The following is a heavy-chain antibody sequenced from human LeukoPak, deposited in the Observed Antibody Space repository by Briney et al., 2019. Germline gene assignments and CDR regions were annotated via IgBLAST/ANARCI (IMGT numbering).Heavy chain of an antibody. D-gene: IGHD3-10*02. CDR2: ISASGRSI. CDR3: ATMSGFDY. V-gene: IGHV3-21*01. J-gene: IGHJ4*01. CDR1: GFTFSSNY. Sequence: GGSLRLSCAASGFTFSSNYMNWGRQAPGKGLEWVSSISASGRSIYYADSVKGRFTTSRDNAKNSLYLQMNSLRAEDTAVYYCATMSGFDYWGQGTLVTVSS.